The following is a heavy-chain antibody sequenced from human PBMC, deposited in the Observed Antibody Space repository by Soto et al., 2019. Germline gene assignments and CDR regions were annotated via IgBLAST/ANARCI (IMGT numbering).Heavy chain of an antibody. D-gene: IGHD4-17*01. CDR1: GFTFSSYG. CDR2: IWYDGSNK. J-gene: IGHJ4*02. Sequence: GGSLRLSCAASGFTFSSYGMHWVRQAPGKGLEWVAVIWYDGSNKYYADSVKGRFTISRDNSKNTLYLQMNSLRAEDTAVYYCARDFRPHDYGKKRGSVDYWGQGTLVTVSS. V-gene: IGHV3-33*01. CDR3: ARDFRPHDYGKKRGSVDY.